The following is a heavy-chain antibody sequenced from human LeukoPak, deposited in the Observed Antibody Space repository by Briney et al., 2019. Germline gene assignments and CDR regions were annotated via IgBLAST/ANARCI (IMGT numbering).Heavy chain of an antibody. Sequence: GGSLRLSCAVSGCIFYSYAMSWVRQAPGKWLEWVSGISASGYSTYYADSVKGRFTISRDNAKNSLYLQMNSPRAEDTALYYCAKDLSALLPGAHNYMDVWGKGTTVTISS. V-gene: IGHV3-23*01. CDR3: AKDLSALLPGAHNYMDV. CDR2: ISASGYST. CDR1: GCIFYSYA. D-gene: IGHD3-3*02. J-gene: IGHJ6*03.